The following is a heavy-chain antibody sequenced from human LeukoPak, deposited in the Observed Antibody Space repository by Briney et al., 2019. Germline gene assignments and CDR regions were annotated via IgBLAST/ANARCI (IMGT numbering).Heavy chain of an antibody. J-gene: IGHJ4*02. V-gene: IGHV3-23*01. Sequence: GGSLRLSCAASGFTFSSYAMSWVRQAPGKGLEWVSAISGSGSSTYYADSVKGRFTISRDNSKNTLYLQMNSLRAEDTAVYYCAVYGDYGTFDYWGQGTLVTVSS. CDR3: AVYGDYGTFDY. D-gene: IGHD4-17*01. CDR1: GFTFSSYA. CDR2: ISGSGSST.